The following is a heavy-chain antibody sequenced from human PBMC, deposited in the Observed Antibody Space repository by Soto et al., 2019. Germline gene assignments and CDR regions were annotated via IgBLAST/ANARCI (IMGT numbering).Heavy chain of an antibody. J-gene: IGHJ3*02. V-gene: IGHV3-30-3*01. D-gene: IGHD3-10*01. CDR2: ISFDVNNK. CDR3: ARSSYYTPDALDI. CDR1: GFTFSNYA. Sequence: QVQLVESGGGVVQPGRSLRLSCAASGFTFSNYAMHWVRQSPGKGLEWVAVISFDVNNKYYADSVKGRFTISRDNSQNPLYLQMNSLRAEDTAVYYCARSSYYTPDALDIWGQGTMVTVSS.